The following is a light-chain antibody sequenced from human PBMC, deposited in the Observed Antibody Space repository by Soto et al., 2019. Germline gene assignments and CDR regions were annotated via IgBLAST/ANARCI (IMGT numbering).Light chain of an antibody. CDR1: QSISSD. J-gene: IGKJ2*01. CDR3: QQYNNWPRT. CDR2: GAS. Sequence: ETVMTQSPATLSVSPGERATLSCRASQSISSDLAWYQQKPGQAPRLLIYGASTTATGIPGRFSGSGSGREFTLTISSLQSEDFGVYYCQQYNNWPRTFGQGTKLEIK. V-gene: IGKV3-15*01.